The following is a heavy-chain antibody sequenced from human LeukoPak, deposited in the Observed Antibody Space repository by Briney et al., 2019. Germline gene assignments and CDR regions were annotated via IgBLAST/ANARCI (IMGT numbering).Heavy chain of an antibody. J-gene: IGHJ3*02. CDR2: IIPIFDAT. V-gene: IGHV1-69*06. D-gene: IGHD3-22*01. Sequence: SVKVSCKASGGNFTSYGISWVRQASGQGLEWMGGIIPIFDATYYAQKFQGRVTITADKSTNTVYMDLTSLRSQDTAVYYCARDQAAKWLNDGTEFDIWGQGTRVIVSS. CDR1: GGNFTSYG. CDR3: ARDQAAKWLNDGTEFDI.